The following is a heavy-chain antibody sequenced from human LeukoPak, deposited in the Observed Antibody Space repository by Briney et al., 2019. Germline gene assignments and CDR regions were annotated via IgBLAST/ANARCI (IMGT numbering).Heavy chain of an antibody. CDR3: AKNVLRFLEWLFDY. D-gene: IGHD3-3*01. V-gene: IGHV3-30*18. Sequence: GVSLRLSCAASGFTFSSYGMHWVRQTPGKGLEWVAVISYDGSNKYYADSVKGRFTISRDNSKNTLYLQMNSLRAEDTAVYYCAKNVLRFLEWLFDYWGQGTLVTVSS. CDR1: GFTFSSYG. J-gene: IGHJ4*02. CDR2: ISYDGSNK.